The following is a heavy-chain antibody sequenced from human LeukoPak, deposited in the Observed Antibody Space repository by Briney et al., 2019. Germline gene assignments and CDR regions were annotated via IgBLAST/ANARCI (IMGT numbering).Heavy chain of an antibody. J-gene: IGHJ1*01. V-gene: IGHV3-53*01. CDR2: IYNGGST. CDR1: GFTVGTNS. Sequence: GGSLRLSCAASGFTVGTNSMTWVRQSPGKGLEWVSVIYNGGSTYYADSVNGRFTISRDNSRNTLFLQMNSLRAEDTALYYCASAREYCGSAECYEYFQYWGQGTLVTVSS. D-gene: IGHD2-21*01. CDR3: ASAREYCGSAECYEYFQY.